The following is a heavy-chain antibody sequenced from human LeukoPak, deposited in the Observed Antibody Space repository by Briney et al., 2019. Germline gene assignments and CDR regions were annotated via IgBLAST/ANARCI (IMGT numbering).Heavy chain of an antibody. D-gene: IGHD1-26*01. CDR2: IYYSGST. J-gene: IGHJ4*02. CDR3: GRDYQESHRELREVDY. Sequence: SETLSLTCTVSGGFISSSSYYWGWIRQPPGKGLEWIGSIYYSGSTYYNPSLKSRVTISVDTSKNQFSLKLSSVTAADTAVYYCGRDYQESHRELREVDYWGQGTLVTVSS. CDR1: GGFISSSSYY. V-gene: IGHV4-39*07.